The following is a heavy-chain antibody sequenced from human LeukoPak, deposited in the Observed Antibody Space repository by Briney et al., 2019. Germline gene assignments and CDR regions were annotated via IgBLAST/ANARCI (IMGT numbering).Heavy chain of an antibody. D-gene: IGHD1-14*01. Sequence: SVKVSCKASGGTFSSYAISWVRQAPGQGLEWMGRIIPILGIANYAQKFQGRVTITADKSTSTAYMELSSLRSEDTAVYYCARYGRAYPSVDYWGQGTLVTVSS. CDR1: GGTFSSYA. V-gene: IGHV1-69*04. J-gene: IGHJ4*02. CDR3: ARYGRAYPSVDY. CDR2: IIPILGIA.